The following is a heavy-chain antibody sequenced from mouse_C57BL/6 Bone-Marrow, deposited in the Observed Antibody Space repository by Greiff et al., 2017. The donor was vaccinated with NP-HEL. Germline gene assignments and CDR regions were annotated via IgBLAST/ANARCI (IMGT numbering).Heavy chain of an antibody. D-gene: IGHD2-5*01. CDR1: GYTFTSYW. CDR2: IEPNSGGT. J-gene: IGHJ2*01. Sequence: VQLQQPGAELVKPGASVKLSCKASGYTFTSYWMHWVKQRPGRGLEWIGRIEPNSGGTKYNEKFKSKATLTVDKTSSTAYMQLSSLTSEDSAVYYCARPYSNYVREYYFDYWGQGTTLTVSS. CDR3: ARPYSNYVREYYFDY. V-gene: IGHV1-72*01.